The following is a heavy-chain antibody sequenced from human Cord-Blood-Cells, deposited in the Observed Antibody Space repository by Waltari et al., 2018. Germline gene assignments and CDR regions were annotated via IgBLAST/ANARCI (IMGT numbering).Heavy chain of an antibody. CDR3: AREPYDYVWGSYRGFDP. CDR1: GGTFSSYA. Sequence: QVQLVQSRAEVKKPGSSVKVSCKASGGTFSSYAISWVRQAPGQGLEWMGGIIPIFGTANYAQKFQGRVTITADESTSTAYMELSSLRSEDTAVYYCAREPYDYVWGSYRGFDPWGQGTLVTVSS. D-gene: IGHD3-16*02. J-gene: IGHJ5*02. V-gene: IGHV1-69*01. CDR2: IIPIFGTA.